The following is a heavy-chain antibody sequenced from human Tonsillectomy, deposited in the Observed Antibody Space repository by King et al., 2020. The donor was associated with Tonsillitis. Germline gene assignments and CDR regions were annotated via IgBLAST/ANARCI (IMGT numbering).Heavy chain of an antibody. V-gene: IGHV4-61*02. Sequence: VQLQESGPGLVKPSQTLSLTCTVSGGSISSGSYYWSWIRQPAGKGLEWIGRMFTTGSTNYNPSLKSRVTISVDTSNNQVSLKLTSVTAADTAVYYCAREVLYDNVWGSYRPTYFDQWGQGTLVTVSS. D-gene: IGHD3-16*02. J-gene: IGHJ4*02. CDR3: AREVLYDNVWGSYRPTYFDQ. CDR2: MFTTGST. CDR1: GGSISSGSYY.